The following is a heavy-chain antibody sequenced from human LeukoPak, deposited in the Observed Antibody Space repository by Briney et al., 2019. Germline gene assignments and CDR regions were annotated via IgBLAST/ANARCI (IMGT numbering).Heavy chain of an antibody. CDR1: GFTFSSYA. CDR3: AKVEARPGTTYTDY. V-gene: IGHV3-23*01. D-gene: IGHD1-7*01. J-gene: IGHJ4*02. CDR2: ISGSGVST. Sequence: GGSLRLSCAASGFTFSSYAMSWVRQAPGKGLEWVSAISGSGVSTYFAGSVKGWFTISRDNSKNTLYLQMNSLRAEDTAVYYCAKVEARPGTTYTDYWGQGTLVTVSS.